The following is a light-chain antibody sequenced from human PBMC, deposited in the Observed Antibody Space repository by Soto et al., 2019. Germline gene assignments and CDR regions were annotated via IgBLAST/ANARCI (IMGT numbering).Light chain of an antibody. J-gene: IGKJ4*01. Sequence: DIVMTQSPDSLAVSLGERASINCKSSQSDLPSSNNKNYFAWYQQKPGQPPKLLIYWASTRKSGVPDRFSGSGSGTDFTLTISSLPADDVAVYYCQQYYSSPLTFVGGSKVEIK. CDR1: QSDLPSSNNKNY. V-gene: IGKV4-1*01. CDR2: WAS. CDR3: QQYYSSPLT.